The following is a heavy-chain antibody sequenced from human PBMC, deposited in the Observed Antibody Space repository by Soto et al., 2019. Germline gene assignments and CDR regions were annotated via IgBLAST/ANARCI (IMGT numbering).Heavy chain of an antibody. V-gene: IGHV1-46*01. CDR3: ARDRRDGYNTFDH. CDR1: GYTFTSYE. CDR2: INPSGGST. Sequence: ASVKVSCKSSGYTFTSYEMYWVRQAPGQGLEWMGIINPSGGSTTYAQKFQGRVTMTRDTSTSTVYMELSSLRSEDTAVYYCARDRRDGYNTFDHWGQGTLVTVS. J-gene: IGHJ4*02. D-gene: IGHD5-12*01.